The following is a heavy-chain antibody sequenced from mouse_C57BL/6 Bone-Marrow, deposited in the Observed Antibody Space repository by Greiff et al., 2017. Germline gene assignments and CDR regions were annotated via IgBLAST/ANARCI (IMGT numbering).Heavy chain of an antibody. CDR2: IDPETGGT. J-gene: IGHJ3*01. D-gene: IGHD2-1*01. CDR3: TRSYYGNYVAWFAY. CDR1: GYTFTDYE. Sequence: VQLQQSGAELVRPGASVTLSCKASGYTFTDYEMHWVKQTPVHGLEWIGAIDPETGGTAYNQKFKGKAILTADKSSSTAYMELRRLTSEDSAVYYGTRSYYGNYVAWFAYWGQGTLGTVSA. V-gene: IGHV1-15*01.